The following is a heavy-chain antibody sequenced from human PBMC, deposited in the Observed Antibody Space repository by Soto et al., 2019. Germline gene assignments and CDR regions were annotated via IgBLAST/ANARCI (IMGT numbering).Heavy chain of an antibody. CDR1: GFTFSDYY. CDR3: ASGRGEAADYFDF. CDR2: ISSSTSHT. J-gene: IGHJ4*02. V-gene: IGHV3-11*05. Sequence: QVQLVESGGGLVKPGGSLRLSCAVSGFTFSDYYMTWIRQAPGKGLEWVSYISSSTSHTNYADSVKGRFTISRDNAKNSLFLQMNSLRAEDTAVYYCASGRGEAADYFDFWGQGTLVTVSS. D-gene: IGHD2-15*01.